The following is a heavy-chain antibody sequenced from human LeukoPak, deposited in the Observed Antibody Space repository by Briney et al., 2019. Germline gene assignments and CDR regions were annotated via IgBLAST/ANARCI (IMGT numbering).Heavy chain of an antibody. CDR3: ARYSYYGGTQDY. CDR2: ISTSSGTI. CDR1: GFLFSSYE. V-gene: IGHV3-48*03. D-gene: IGHD4-23*01. Sequence: GGSLRLSCAASGFLFSSYEMNWVRQAPGKGLEWVSYISTSSGTIYYADSVKGRFTISRDNAKNSLYLQMNSLRAEDTAVYYCARYSYYGGTQDYWGQGTLVTVSS. J-gene: IGHJ4*02.